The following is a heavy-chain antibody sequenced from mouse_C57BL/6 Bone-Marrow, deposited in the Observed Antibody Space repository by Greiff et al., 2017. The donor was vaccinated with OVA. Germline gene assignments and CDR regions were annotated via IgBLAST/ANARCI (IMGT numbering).Heavy chain of an antibody. Sequence: VKLQESGAELVKPGASVKLSCKASGYTFTEYTIHWVNQRSGQGLEWIGWFYPGSGSIKYNEKFKDKATLTADKSSSTVYMELSRLTSEDSAVYFCARHERNDYDGGGYYFDYWGQGTTLTVSS. D-gene: IGHD2-4*01. V-gene: IGHV1-62-2*01. J-gene: IGHJ2*01. CDR3: ARHERNDYDGGGYYFDY. CDR2: FYPGSGSI. CDR1: GYTFTEYT.